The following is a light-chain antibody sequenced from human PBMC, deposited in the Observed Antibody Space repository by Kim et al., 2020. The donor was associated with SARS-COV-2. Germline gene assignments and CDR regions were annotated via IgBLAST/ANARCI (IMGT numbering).Light chain of an antibody. V-gene: IGLV3-1*01. CDR3: QAWDSSTRYV. Sequence: PSVSVSPGQTASITCSGDKLGDKYACWYKQKPGQSPVLVIYQDSRRPSGIPERFSGSNSGNTATLTISGTQAMDEADYYCQAWDSSTRYVFGTGTKVTV. J-gene: IGLJ1*01. CDR1: KLGDKY. CDR2: QDS.